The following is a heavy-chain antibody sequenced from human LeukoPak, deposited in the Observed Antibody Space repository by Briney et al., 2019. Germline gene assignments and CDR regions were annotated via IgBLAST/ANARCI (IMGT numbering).Heavy chain of an antibody. Sequence: GGSLRLSCAASGFTFSSYSMNWVRQAPGKGLEWVSYISSSSTIYYADSVKGRFTISRDNAKNSLYLQMNSLRDEDTAVYYCARDPGGGPKQYYDSTGYYFDYWGQGTLVTVSS. CDR2: ISSSSTI. CDR3: ARDPGGGPKQYYDSTGYYFDY. J-gene: IGHJ4*02. V-gene: IGHV3-48*02. D-gene: IGHD3-22*01. CDR1: GFTFSSYS.